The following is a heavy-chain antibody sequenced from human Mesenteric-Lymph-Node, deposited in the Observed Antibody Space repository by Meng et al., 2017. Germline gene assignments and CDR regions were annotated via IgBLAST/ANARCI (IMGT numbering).Heavy chain of an antibody. J-gene: IGHJ4*02. V-gene: IGHV4-34*01. CDR1: GGSFSGYY. D-gene: IGHD3-22*01. CDR2: INHSGGT. CDR3: ARGPIITMIVVVEYYFDY. Sequence: QVQPQQWGAGLLKPSETLSLTCAVYGGSFSGYYWSWIRQPPGKGLEWIGEINHSGGTNYNPSLKSRVTISVDTSKNQFSLKLSSVTAADTAVYYCARGPIITMIVVVEYYFDYWGQGTLVTVSS.